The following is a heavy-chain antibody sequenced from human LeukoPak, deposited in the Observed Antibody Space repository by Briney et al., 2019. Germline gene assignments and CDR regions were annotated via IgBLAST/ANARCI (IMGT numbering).Heavy chain of an antibody. V-gene: IGHV4-59*01. CDR2: IYYSGST. CDR3: AREKRQQLVLYYYYYMDV. D-gene: IGHD6-13*01. J-gene: IGHJ6*03. CDR1: GGSTSSYY. Sequence: SETLSLTCTVSGGSTSSYYWSWIRQPPGKGLEWIGYIYYSGSTNYNPSLKSRVTISVDTSKNQFSLKLSSVTAADTAVYYCAREKRQQLVLYYYYYMDVWGKGTTVTVSS.